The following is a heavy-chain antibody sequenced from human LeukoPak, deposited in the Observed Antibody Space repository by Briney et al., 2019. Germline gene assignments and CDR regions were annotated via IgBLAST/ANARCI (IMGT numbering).Heavy chain of an antibody. Sequence: GGSLRLSCAASGFTFSSYDMSWVRQAPGKGLEWVSAITNSGVSTYYADSVKGRFTISRDNSKNTLYLQMNSLRAEDTAIYYCAKFTRVTRFFYFMDVWGQGTTVTVSS. V-gene: IGHV3-23*01. CDR2: ITNSGVST. J-gene: IGHJ6*02. CDR1: GFTFSSYD. D-gene: IGHD4-17*01. CDR3: AKFTRVTRFFYFMDV.